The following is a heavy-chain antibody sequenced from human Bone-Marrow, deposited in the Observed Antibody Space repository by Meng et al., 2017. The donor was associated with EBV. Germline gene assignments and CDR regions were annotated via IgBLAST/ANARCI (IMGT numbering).Heavy chain of an antibody. CDR1: GDIFTNLA. V-gene: IGHV1-69*06. Sequence: QGQLVQSGAEVKKPGASGKVSCKASGDIFTNLAFTWVRQGPGKGLEWMGGFLPILGAANYAQKFQGRLTITADKSTTTAFMELRSLRVDDTAVYFCARDGIAVPGGSNWFDPWGQGTLVTVSS. CDR3: ARDGIAVPGGSNWFDP. CDR2: FLPILGAA. D-gene: IGHD6-19*01. J-gene: IGHJ5*02.